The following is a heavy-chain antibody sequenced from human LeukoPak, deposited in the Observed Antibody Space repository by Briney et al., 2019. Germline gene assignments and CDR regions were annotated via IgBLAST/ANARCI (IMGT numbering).Heavy chain of an antibody. V-gene: IGHV4-34*01. CDR3: AGSRDGYNWNWFDP. CDR2: INHSGST. D-gene: IGHD5-24*01. Sequence: SETLSLTCAVYGGSFSGYYWSWIRQPPGKGLEWIGEINHSGSTNYNPSLKSRVTISVDTSKNQFSLRLSSVTAADTAVYYCAGSRDGYNWNWFDPWGQGTLVTVSS. CDR1: GGSFSGYY. J-gene: IGHJ5*02.